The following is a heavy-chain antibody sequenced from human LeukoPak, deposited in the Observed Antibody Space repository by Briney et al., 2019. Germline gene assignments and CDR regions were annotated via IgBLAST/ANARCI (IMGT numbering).Heavy chain of an antibody. CDR2: INPNSGGT. Sequence: ASVKVSCKPSGYTFTVYYMHWVRQAPGQGLEWMGWINPNSGGTNYAQKFQGRVTMTWDTSISTAYMELSRLRSDATAVYYCARLDGSGSYHNWGQGTLVTVSS. D-gene: IGHD3-10*01. J-gene: IGHJ4*02. V-gene: IGHV1-2*02. CDR1: GYTFTVYY. CDR3: ARLDGSGSYHN.